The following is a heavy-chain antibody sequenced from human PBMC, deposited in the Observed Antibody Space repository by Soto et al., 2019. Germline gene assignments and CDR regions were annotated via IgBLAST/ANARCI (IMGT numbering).Heavy chain of an antibody. J-gene: IGHJ5*01. Sequence: GGSLRLSCAASGFTFSSTDMSWVRQAPGKGLEWVSTIDGSGGATYYADSVKGRFTISRDNSKNTLYLQMSSLRADDTAVYCCAKNSGWFNSWGQGTLVTVSS. CDR2: IDGSGGAT. D-gene: IGHD3-10*01. V-gene: IGHV3-23*01. CDR3: AKNSGWFNS. CDR1: GFTFSSTD.